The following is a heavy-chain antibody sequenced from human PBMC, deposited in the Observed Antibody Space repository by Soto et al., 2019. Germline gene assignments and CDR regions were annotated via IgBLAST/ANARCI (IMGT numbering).Heavy chain of an antibody. V-gene: IGHV1-69*13. CDR1: GGTFSSYA. CDR3: ARLTAENTDS. D-gene: IGHD4-17*01. CDR2: IIPIFGTA. Sequence: GASVKVSCKASGGTFSSYAISWVRQAPGQGLEWMGGIIPIFGTANYAQKFQGRVTITADESTSTAYMELSSLRSEDTAVYYCARLTAENTDSWGQGTLVTVSS. J-gene: IGHJ4*02.